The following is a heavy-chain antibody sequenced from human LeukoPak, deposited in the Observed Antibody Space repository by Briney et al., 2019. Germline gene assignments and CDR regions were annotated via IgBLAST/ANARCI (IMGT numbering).Heavy chain of an antibody. CDR3: TRDGLHTAHFDY. V-gene: IGHV3-48*02. CDR1: GFTFSTYT. D-gene: IGHD5-18*01. J-gene: IGHJ4*02. CDR2: VSDSRDV. Sequence: GGSLRLSCAASGFTFSTYTMNWVRQAPAKGLEWVSTVSDSRDVHYSDSVRGRFTISRDNARNSLYLQMNSLRDEDTAVYYCTRDGLHTAHFDYWGQGTLVTVSS.